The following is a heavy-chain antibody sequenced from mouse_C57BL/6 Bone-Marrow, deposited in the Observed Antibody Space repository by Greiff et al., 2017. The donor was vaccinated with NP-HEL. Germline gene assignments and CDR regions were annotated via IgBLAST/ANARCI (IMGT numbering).Heavy chain of an antibody. CDR1: GFNIKDYY. V-gene: IGHV14-2*01. CDR2: IDPEDGET. J-gene: IGHJ3*01. D-gene: IGHD6-1*01. Sequence: EVQRVESGAELVKPGASVKLSCTASGFNIKDYYMHWVKQRTEQGLEWIGRIDPEDGETTSAPKFQGKATITADTSSNTACLQLSSLTSEDTAVYYCARRSSLAWFAYWGQGTLVTVSA. CDR3: ARRSSLAWFAY.